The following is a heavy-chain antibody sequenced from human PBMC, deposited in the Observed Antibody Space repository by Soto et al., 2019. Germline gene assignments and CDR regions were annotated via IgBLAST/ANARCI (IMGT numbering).Heavy chain of an antibody. CDR3: VSDSAVPGEM. V-gene: IGHV1-8*01. CDR2: MSPNSGNT. J-gene: IGHJ4*02. CDR1: RYRFSSSD. Sequence: QVQLVQSGAEVKKPGDSLKVSCKTSRYRFSSSDINWVRQASGQGLEWVGWMSPNSGNTGFGQKFQGRVTMTKDTARGTANLALTSLTSDDTAVYYCVSDSAVPGEMWGQGTLVTVST. D-gene: IGHD2-2*01.